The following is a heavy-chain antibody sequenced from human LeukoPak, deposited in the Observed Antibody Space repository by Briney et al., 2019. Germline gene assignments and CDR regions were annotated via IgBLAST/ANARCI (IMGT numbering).Heavy chain of an antibody. CDR3: ARGRYHENKGGYYYIDV. V-gene: IGHV1-8*03. CDR2: VSANSGNT. Sequence: GASVKASGKASEYTFTDYEFNSVRQAPGQRLRCMGGVSANSGNTGYDQKFEGTIMITRDAAIRTVYMELSILRFDDTAVDYCARGRYHENKGGYYYIDVWGEGTTVTVSS. CDR1: EYTFTDYE. J-gene: IGHJ6*03. D-gene: IGHD1/OR15-1a*01.